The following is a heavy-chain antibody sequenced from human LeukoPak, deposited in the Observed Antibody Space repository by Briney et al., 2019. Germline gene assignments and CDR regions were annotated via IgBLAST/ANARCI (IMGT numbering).Heavy chain of an antibody. V-gene: IGHV3-21*01. CDR1: GFTFSSYS. CDR2: ISSSSSYI. D-gene: IGHD2-2*01. CDR3: ARVTLRYAPLDY. Sequence: KAGGSLRLSCAASGFTFSSYSMNWVRQAPGRGLEWVSSISSSSSYIYYADSVRGRFTISRDNAKNSLYLQMNSLRAEDTAVYYCARVTLRYAPLDYWGQGTLVTVSS. J-gene: IGHJ4*02.